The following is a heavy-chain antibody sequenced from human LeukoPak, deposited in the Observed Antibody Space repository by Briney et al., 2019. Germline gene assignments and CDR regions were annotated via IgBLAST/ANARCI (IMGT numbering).Heavy chain of an antibody. J-gene: IGHJ6*03. V-gene: IGHV1-18*01. D-gene: IGHD5-18*01. Sequence: ASVKVSCKASGYTFTSYGISWVRQAPGQGLEWMGWISAYNGNTNYAQKLQGRVTMTTDTSTSTAYMELSSLRSEDTAAYYCARGPGAYSYGYSKYYYYYYMDVWGKGTTVTVSS. CDR1: GYTFTSYG. CDR2: ISAYNGNT. CDR3: ARGPGAYSYGYSKYYYYYYMDV.